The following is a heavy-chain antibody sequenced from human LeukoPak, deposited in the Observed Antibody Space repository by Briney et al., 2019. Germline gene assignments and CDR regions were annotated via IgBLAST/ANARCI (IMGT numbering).Heavy chain of an antibody. CDR1: GGSISSYY. Sequence: SETLSLTCTVSGGSISSYYWSWIRQPPGKGLEWIGYIYYSGSTNYNPSLKSRVTISVDTSKNQFSLKLSSVTAADTAVYYCARVKARYGSSGYYYETFDYWGQGTLVTVSS. D-gene: IGHD3-22*01. CDR2: IYYSGST. V-gene: IGHV4-59*01. CDR3: ARVKARYGSSGYYYETFDY. J-gene: IGHJ4*02.